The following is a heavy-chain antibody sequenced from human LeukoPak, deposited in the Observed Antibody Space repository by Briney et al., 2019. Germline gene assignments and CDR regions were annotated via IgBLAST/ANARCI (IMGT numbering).Heavy chain of an antibody. V-gene: IGHV3-20*01. CDR1: GFTFDDYG. J-gene: IGHJ3*02. CDR2: INWNGGST. D-gene: IGHD3-22*01. Sequence: PGGSLRLSCAASGFTFDDYGMSWVRQAPGKGLEWVSGINWNGGSTGYADSVKGRFTISRDNAKNSLYLQMNSLRAEDTALYHCARDLYYDSSGNAFDIWGQGTMVTVSS. CDR3: ARDLYYDSSGNAFDI.